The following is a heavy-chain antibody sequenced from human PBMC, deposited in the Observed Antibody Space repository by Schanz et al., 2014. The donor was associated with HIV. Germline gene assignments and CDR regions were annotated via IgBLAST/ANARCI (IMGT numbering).Heavy chain of an antibody. D-gene: IGHD3-22*01. V-gene: IGHV3-23*04. CDR1: GFTFGDYA. Sequence: EVELVESGGGSVKPGRSLRLSCTAAGFTFGDYAMSWFRQAPGKGLEWVSSITESGGRTYYADSVNGRFTISRDNSKNTLYLQMTTLRTEDTAVYYCAKPEYDSSGNSQSHFDYWGQGTLVTVSS. J-gene: IGHJ4*02. CDR3: AKPEYDSSGNSQSHFDY. CDR2: ITESGGRT.